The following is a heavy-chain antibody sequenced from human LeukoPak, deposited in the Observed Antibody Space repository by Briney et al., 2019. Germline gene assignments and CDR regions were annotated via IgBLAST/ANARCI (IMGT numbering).Heavy chain of an antibody. CDR2: IFPSGGEI. V-gene: IGHV3-23*01. D-gene: IGHD2-8*02. Sequence: GGSLRLSCAASGFTFSSYDIHWVRQATGKGLEWVSSIFPSGGEIHYADSVRGRFTISRDNSKSTLSLQMNSLRVEDTAIYYCATYRQVLLPFESWGQGTLVTVSS. CDR1: GFTFSSYD. J-gene: IGHJ4*02. CDR3: ATYRQVLLPFES.